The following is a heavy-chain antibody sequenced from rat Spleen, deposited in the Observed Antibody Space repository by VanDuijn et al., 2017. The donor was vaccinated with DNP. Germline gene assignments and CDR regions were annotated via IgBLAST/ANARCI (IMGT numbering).Heavy chain of an antibody. CDR2: MSYDGGSN. CDR1: GFTLSDYY. D-gene: IGHD1-4*01. CDR3: ARHVLPLRVWDY. V-gene: IGHV5-22*01. J-gene: IGHJ2*01. Sequence: EVRLVESGGGLVQPGMSLKLSCTASGFTLSDYYMAWVRQAPTKGLEWVAYMSYDGGSNYHGDSVKGRFTISRDIVKNILYLQMNSLRSEDMATYYCARHVLPLRVWDYWGQGVMVTVSS.